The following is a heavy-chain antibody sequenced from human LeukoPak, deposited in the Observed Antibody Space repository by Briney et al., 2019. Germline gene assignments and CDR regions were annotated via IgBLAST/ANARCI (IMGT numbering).Heavy chain of an antibody. V-gene: IGHV3-30*04. Sequence: GGSLRLSCAASGFTFSSYAMHWVRQAPGKGLEWVAVISYDGSNKYYADSVKGRFTISRDNTTNTLYLQMNSLRAEDTAVYYCARDRRGYSYGSPLDYWGQGNLVTVSS. J-gene: IGHJ4*02. D-gene: IGHD5-18*01. CDR2: ISYDGSNK. CDR3: ARDRRGYSYGSPLDY. CDR1: GFTFSSYA.